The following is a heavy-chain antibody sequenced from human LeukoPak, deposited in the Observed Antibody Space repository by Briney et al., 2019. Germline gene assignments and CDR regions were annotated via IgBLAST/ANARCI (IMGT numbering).Heavy chain of an antibody. CDR2: IYSGGST. V-gene: IGHV3-53*01. CDR1: GISVSSNY. J-gene: IGHJ1*01. CDR3: ARTDETAPAEDFQH. D-gene: IGHD2-21*02. Sequence: PGGSLRPSCAASGISVSSNYMSWVRPAPGKGLEWVSVIYSGGSTYYADSVKGRFTISRDNSKNTLYLKMKSLRAEDTAVYYCARTDETAPAEDFQHWGQGTLVTVSS.